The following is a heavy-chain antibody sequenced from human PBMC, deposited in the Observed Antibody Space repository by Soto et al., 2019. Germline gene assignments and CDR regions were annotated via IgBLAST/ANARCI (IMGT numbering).Heavy chain of an antibody. D-gene: IGHD5-18*01. CDR3: TRENIENSDGLYDAFDI. J-gene: IGHJ3*02. Sequence: ASVKVSCKTSGYTFTDYYTHWVRQAPGQGLEWMGWMNPKSGGAYSAQKFQGRVTLTRDTSIGTAYIEVNSLTSDDTAVYFCTRENIENSDGLYDAFDIWGQGTTVTVSS. CDR2: MNPKSGGA. CDR1: GYTFTDYY. V-gene: IGHV1-2*02.